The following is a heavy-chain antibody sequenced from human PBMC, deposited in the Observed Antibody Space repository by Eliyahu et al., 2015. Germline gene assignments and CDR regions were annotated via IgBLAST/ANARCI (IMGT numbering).Heavy chain of an antibody. D-gene: IGHD2-15*01. Sequence: QVQLVQSGAEVKKPGSSVKVSCKASGGTFSTYTISWVRQAPGQGLEWMGGIIPAFGTPKYAQKFQGRVTITTDESTNTAYMELTSLRFDDTAVYYCALEGGTSGPRWFDPWGQGTLVIVSS. J-gene: IGHJ5*02. CDR3: ALEGGTSGPRWFDP. CDR1: GGTFSTYT. CDR2: IIPAFGTP. V-gene: IGHV1-69*01.